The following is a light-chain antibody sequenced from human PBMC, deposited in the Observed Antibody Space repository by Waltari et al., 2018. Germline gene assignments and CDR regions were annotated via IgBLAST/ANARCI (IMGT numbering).Light chain of an antibody. CDR2: DVS. Sequence: QSALTQPRSVSGSPGQSVTISCAGTSSAFGRYTYVSRSQQPPGNAPNPRIYDVSNRPSGVPDRFSGSKSGNTASLTISGLQAEDEADYYCCSYAGSYSRVFGGGTQLTVL. CDR3: CSYAGSYSRV. J-gene: IGLJ3*02. CDR1: SSAFGRYTY. V-gene: IGLV2-11*01.